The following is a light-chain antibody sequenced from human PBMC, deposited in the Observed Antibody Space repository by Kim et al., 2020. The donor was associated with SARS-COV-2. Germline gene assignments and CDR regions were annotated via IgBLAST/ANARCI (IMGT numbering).Light chain of an antibody. Sequence: QRVTISCTGSSSNIGARSDVHWYQQFPGTAPKLLIYGNTNRPSGVPDRFSGSKSGTSASLAITGLQAEDEADYYCQSYDNSLSAYVFGTGTKVTVL. CDR3: QSYDNSLSAYV. V-gene: IGLV1-40*01. CDR1: SSNIGARSD. CDR2: GNT. J-gene: IGLJ1*01.